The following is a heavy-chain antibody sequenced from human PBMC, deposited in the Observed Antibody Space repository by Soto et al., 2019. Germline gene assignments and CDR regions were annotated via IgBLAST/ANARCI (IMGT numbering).Heavy chain of an antibody. CDR3: ARGRGPNSSSVNYFDY. CDR1: GGSFSGYY. D-gene: IGHD6-13*01. V-gene: IGHV4-34*01. CDR2: INHSGST. J-gene: IGHJ4*02. Sequence: PSETLSLTCAVYGGSFSGYYWSWIRQPPGKGLEWIGEINHSGSTNYNPSLKSRVTISIDTSRNQFSLNLSSVTAADTAVFYCARGRGPNSSSVNYFDYWGQGTLVTVSS.